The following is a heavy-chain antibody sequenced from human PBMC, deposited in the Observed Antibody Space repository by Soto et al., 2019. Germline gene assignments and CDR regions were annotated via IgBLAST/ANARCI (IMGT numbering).Heavy chain of an antibody. CDR1: GYTFTSYG. Sequence: QVQLVQSGAEVKKPGASVKVSCKASGYTFTSYGISWVRQAPGQGLEWMGWISAYNGNTNYAQKLQGRGTMTTDTATSTAAMELRSLRSDDTAVYYCARDGARGENYYYYGMDVWGQGTTVTVSS. CDR2: ISAYNGNT. J-gene: IGHJ6*02. V-gene: IGHV1-18*01. CDR3: ARDGARGENYYYYGMDV. D-gene: IGHD3-16*01.